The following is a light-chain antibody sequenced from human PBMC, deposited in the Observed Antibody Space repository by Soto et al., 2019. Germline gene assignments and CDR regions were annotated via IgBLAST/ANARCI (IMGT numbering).Light chain of an antibody. CDR3: SSYAGSNNSV. CDR2: EVS. V-gene: IGLV2-8*01. J-gene: IGLJ2*01. CDR1: SSDVGGYNY. Sequence: QSALTQPPSASGSPGQSVTISCTGTSSDVGGYNYVSWYQQHPGKAPKLMIYEVSKRPSGVPDRFSASKSGNTASLTVSGLQAEDEADYYCSSYAGSNNSVFGGGTKLTVL.